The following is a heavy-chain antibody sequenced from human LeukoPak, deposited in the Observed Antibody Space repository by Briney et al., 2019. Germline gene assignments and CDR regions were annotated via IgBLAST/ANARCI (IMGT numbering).Heavy chain of an antibody. CDR1: GFTFDDYA. CDR2: ISSSDTYI. Sequence: GRSLRLSCAASGFTFDDYAMHWVRQAPGKGLEWVSSISSSDTYIYCADSVKGRFTISRDSAQTSLYLQMNGLRVEDTAVYYCARGGRGRIANPFDYWGQGALVTVSS. J-gene: IGHJ4*02. D-gene: IGHD3-10*01. V-gene: IGHV3-21*01. CDR3: ARGGRGRIANPFDY.